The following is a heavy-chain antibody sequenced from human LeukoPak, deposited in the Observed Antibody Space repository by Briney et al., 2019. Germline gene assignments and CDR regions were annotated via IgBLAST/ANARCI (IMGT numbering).Heavy chain of an antibody. J-gene: IGHJ6*02. CDR1: GFTFSSYG. CDR3: AREHHTTLYGMDV. Sequence: GGSLRLSCAASGFTFSSYGMHWVRQAPGKGLEWVAVISYDGSNKYYADSVKGRFTISRDNAKNSLYLQMNSLRAEDTAVYYCAREHHTTLYGMDVWGQGTTVTVSS. D-gene: IGHD1-1*01. V-gene: IGHV3-30*03. CDR2: ISYDGSNK.